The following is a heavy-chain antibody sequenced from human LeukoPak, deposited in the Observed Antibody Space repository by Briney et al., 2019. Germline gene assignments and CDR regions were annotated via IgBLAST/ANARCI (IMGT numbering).Heavy chain of an antibody. CDR3: ARGNGGSEDIVVVPAAIPGRHFDY. J-gene: IGHJ4*02. CDR2: IYYSGST. CDR1: GGSISSGGYY. D-gene: IGHD2-2*01. V-gene: IGHV4-31*11. Sequence: SETLSLTCAVSGGSISSGGYYWSWIRQHPGKGLEWIVYIYYSGSTYYNPSLKSRVTISVDTSKNQFSLKLSSVTAADTAVYYCARGNGGSEDIVVVPAAIPGRHFDYWGQGTLVTVSS.